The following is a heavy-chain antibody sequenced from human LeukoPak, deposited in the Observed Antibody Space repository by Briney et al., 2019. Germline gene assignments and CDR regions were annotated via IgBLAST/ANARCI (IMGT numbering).Heavy chain of an antibody. J-gene: IGHJ4*02. D-gene: IGHD3-22*01. Sequence: PGGSLRLSCAASGFTFSSYSMNWVRQAPGKGLEWVSYISSSSSTIYYADSVKGRFTISRDNAKNSLYLQMNSLRAEDTAVYYCARVGPDVQYYYDSSGSFFDYWGQGTLVTVSS. CDR3: ARVGPDVQYYYDSSGSFFDY. CDR2: ISSSSSTI. CDR1: GFTFSSYS. V-gene: IGHV3-48*01.